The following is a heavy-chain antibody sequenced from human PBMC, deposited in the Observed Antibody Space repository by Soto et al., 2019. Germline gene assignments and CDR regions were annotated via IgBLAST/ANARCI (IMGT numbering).Heavy chain of an antibody. CDR1: GYSFTSYW. V-gene: IGHV5-51*01. D-gene: IGHD2-2*01. CDR2: IYPGDSDT. J-gene: IGHJ6*02. CDR3: ARSPEVAPAAIVNYYYGMGV. Sequence: GESLKISCKGSGYSFTSYWIGWVRQMPGKGLEWMGIIYPGDSDTRYSPSFQGQVTISADKSISTAYLQWSSLKASDTAMYYCARSPEVAPAAIVNYYYGMGVWGQVTTV.